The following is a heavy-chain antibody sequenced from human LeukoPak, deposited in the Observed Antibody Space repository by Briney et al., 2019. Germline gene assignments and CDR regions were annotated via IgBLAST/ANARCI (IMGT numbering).Heavy chain of an antibody. D-gene: IGHD2-21*02. CDR1: GFTFSNHW. V-gene: IGHV3-23*01. J-gene: IGHJ4*02. CDR3: AKAVSVVVTAIHY. Sequence: AGGSLRLSCAASGFTFSNHWMSWVRQAPGKGLEWVSAISGSGGSTYYADSVKGRFTISRDNSKNTLYLQMNSLRAEDTAVYYCAKAVSVVVTAIHYWGQGTLVTVSS. CDR2: ISGSGGST.